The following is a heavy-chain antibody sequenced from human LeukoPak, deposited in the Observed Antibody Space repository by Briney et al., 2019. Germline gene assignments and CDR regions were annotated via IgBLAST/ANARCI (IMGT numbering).Heavy chain of an antibody. J-gene: IGHJ3*02. V-gene: IGHV3-66*01. CDR3: ARPSSAWYQNAFDI. CDR2: IFSGSGT. CDR1: GFTVSSNH. D-gene: IGHD6-19*01. Sequence: GGSLSLSCAVSGFTVSSNHMSWVRQAPGKGLEWVSVIFSGSGTNYADSVKGRFTISRDNSKNTLYLQMNSLRAGDTAMYYCARPSSAWYQNAFDIWGQGTMVTVSS.